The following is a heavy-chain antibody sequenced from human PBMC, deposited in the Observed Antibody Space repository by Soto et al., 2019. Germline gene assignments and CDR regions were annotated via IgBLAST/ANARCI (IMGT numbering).Heavy chain of an antibody. V-gene: IGHV1-18*04. CDR1: GYTFTSYG. Sequence: QVQLLQSGDEVKKPGASVKVSCKASGYTFTSYGISWVRQAPGQGLEWMGWISAYTGNTNYAQKLQGRVTMTTDTATSTAYMELRSLRSDDTAVYYCARLASGSYYVDVYFYFDYWSQGTLVTVSS. CDR3: ARLASGSYYVDVYFYFDY. CDR2: ISAYTGNT. D-gene: IGHD1-26*01. J-gene: IGHJ4*02.